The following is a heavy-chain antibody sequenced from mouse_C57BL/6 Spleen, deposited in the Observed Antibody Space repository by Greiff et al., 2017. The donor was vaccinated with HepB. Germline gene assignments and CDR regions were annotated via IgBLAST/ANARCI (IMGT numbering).Heavy chain of an antibody. Sequence: VQLQQSGAELARPGASVKMSCKASGYTFTSYTMHWVKQRPGQGLEWIGYINHSSGYTKYNQKFKDKATLTADKSSSTAYMQLSSLTSEDSAVYYCARGTTVVAPVDYWGQGTTLTVSS. J-gene: IGHJ2*01. D-gene: IGHD1-1*01. CDR1: GYTFTSYT. CDR3: ARGTTVVAPVDY. V-gene: IGHV1-4*01. CDR2: INHSSGYT.